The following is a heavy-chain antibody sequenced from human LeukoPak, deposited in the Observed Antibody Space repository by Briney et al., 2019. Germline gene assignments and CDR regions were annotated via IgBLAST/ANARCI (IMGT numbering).Heavy chain of an antibody. CDR1: GFTFSSYS. J-gene: IGHJ4*02. CDR2: ISSSSSYI. V-gene: IGHV3-21*01. CDR3: TTDLNPELIVVVPAASG. D-gene: IGHD2-2*01. Sequence: GGSLRLSCAASGFTFSSYSINWVRQAPGKGLEWVSSISSSSSYIYYADSVKGRFTISRDNAKNSLYLQMNSLRAEDTAVYYCTTDLNPELIVVVPAASGWGQGTLVTVSS.